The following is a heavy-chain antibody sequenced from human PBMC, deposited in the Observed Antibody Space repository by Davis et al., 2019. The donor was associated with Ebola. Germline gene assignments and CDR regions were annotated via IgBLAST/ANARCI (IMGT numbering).Heavy chain of an antibody. CDR2: ISSSSSYI. V-gene: IGHV3-21*01. Sequence: GESLKISCAASGFTFSSYWMSWVRQAPGKGLEWVSSISSSSSYIYYADSVKGRFTISRDNAKNSLYLQMNSLRAEDTAVYYCARALAVAGLYYYYGMDVWGQGTTVTVSS. CDR1: GFTFSSYW. CDR3: ARALAVAGLYYYYGMDV. D-gene: IGHD6-19*01. J-gene: IGHJ6*02.